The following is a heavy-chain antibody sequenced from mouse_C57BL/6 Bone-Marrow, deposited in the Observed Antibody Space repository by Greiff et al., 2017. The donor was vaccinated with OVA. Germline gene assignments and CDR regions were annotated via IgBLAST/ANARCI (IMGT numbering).Heavy chain of an antibody. Sequence: QVQLKQSGAELVRPGTSVKMSCKASGYTFTNYWIGWAKQRPGHGLEWIGDIYPGGGYTNYNEKFKGKATLTADKSSSTAYMQFSSLTSEDSAIYYCARRNYGNFLGYWGQGTSVTVSS. V-gene: IGHV1-63*01. CDR1: GYTFTNYW. CDR2: IYPGGGYT. CDR3: ARRNYGNFLGY. D-gene: IGHD2-1*01. J-gene: IGHJ4*01.